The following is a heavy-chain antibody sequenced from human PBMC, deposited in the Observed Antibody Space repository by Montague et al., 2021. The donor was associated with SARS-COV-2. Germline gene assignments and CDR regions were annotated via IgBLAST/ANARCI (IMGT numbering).Heavy chain of an antibody. Sequence: SETLSLTCTVSGGSISSSSYYWGWIRQPPGKGLEWIGSIYYSGSTYYNPCLKSRVTISVDTSKNQFSLKLSSVTAADTAVYYCARGGYSGYWDYWGQGTLVTVSS. V-gene: IGHV4-39*07. J-gene: IGHJ4*02. CDR2: IYYSGST. CDR1: GGSISSSSYY. D-gene: IGHD5-12*01. CDR3: ARGGYSGYWDY.